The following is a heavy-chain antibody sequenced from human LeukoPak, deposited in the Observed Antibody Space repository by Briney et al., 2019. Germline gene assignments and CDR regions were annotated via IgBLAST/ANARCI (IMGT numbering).Heavy chain of an antibody. CDR1: GFTFSSYS. J-gene: IGHJ5*02. V-gene: IGHV3-21*01. CDR2: ISSSSSYI. D-gene: IGHD3-22*01. Sequence: GGSLRLSCAASGFTFSSYSMNWVHQAPGKGLEWVSSISSSSSYIYYADSVKGRFTISRDNAKNSLYLQMNSLRAEDTAVYYCAREGYYDSSGYYWNWFDPWGQGTLVTVSS. CDR3: AREGYYDSSGYYWNWFDP.